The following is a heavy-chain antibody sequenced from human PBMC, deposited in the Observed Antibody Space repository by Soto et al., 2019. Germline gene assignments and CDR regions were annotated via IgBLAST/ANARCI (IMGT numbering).Heavy chain of an antibody. Sequence: EVQLLESGGGLVQPGGSLTLSCAASGFTFGSYAMTWVRQAPGKGLESVAGLYGNSGGIQYADSVRGRFTIFRDNSNNIVFLHMRSLRVEDTAVYFCAKDAVAGDGLWLMDHWGQGTLGTVSS. D-gene: IGHD2-21*02. CDR2: LYGNSGGI. J-gene: IGHJ4*02. CDR3: AKDAVAGDGLWLMDH. CDR1: GFTFGSYA. V-gene: IGHV3-23*01.